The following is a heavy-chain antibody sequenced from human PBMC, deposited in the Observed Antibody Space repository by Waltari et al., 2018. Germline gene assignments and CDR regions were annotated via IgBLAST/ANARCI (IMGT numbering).Heavy chain of an antibody. CDR1: GYSFTNYA. Sequence: QVQLVQSGSEWKKPGASVKVSCKAYGYSFTNYAINWLRQAPGQGLELMGWITTNTGNPTYTQGFTRRFVFSLDTSVSTAYLQINDLKAEDTAIYYCAREVVPAAKIVVNWFDPWGQGTQVTVSS. V-gene: IGHV7-4-1*02. J-gene: IGHJ5*02. CDR2: ITTNTGNP. CDR3: AREVVPAAKIVVNWFDP. D-gene: IGHD2-2*01.